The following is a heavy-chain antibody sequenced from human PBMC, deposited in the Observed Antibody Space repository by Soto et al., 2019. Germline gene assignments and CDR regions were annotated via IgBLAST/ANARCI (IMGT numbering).Heavy chain of an antibody. CDR2: IYPGDSDT. CDR1: AYSFTNYW. D-gene: IGHD1-26*01. J-gene: IGHJ5*02. CDR3: ARSGRSSLVGWVDP. Sequence: PGESLKISCKAFAYSFTNYWIAWVRQMPGKGLEWMGIIYPGDSDTRYSPSVQGQVTISADKSISTAYLQWSSLKASGTAMYYCARSGRSSLVGWVDPWGQGSLVTVSS. V-gene: IGHV5-51*01.